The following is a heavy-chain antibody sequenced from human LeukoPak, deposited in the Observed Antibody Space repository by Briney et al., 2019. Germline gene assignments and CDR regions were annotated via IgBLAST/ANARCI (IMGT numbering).Heavy chain of an antibody. Sequence: PSETLSLTCTVSGGSISSYYWSWIRQSPGKGLEWIGYIYYSGSTNYNPSLKSRVTISVDTSKNQFSLKLSSVTAADTAVYYCARLYHDSSGHYWGQGTLVTVSS. V-gene: IGHV4-59*01. CDR2: IYYSGST. J-gene: IGHJ4*02. CDR1: GGSISSYY. D-gene: IGHD3-22*01. CDR3: ARLYHDSSGHY.